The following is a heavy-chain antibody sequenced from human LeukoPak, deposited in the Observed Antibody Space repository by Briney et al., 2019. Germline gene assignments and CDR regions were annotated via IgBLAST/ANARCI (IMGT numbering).Heavy chain of an antibody. CDR2: IYTGGTT. D-gene: IGHD3-16*01. CDR1: GFTASTNY. J-gene: IGHJ4*02. CDR3: TTAPWGDTGY. V-gene: IGHV3-53*01. Sequence: PGGSLRLSCAASGFTASTNYMTSVRQPPGKGLESISMIYTGGTTHYADSVKGRFTISRDKSTNTLYLQMNNLRVDDTAVYYCTTAPWGDTGYWGQGTLVTVSS.